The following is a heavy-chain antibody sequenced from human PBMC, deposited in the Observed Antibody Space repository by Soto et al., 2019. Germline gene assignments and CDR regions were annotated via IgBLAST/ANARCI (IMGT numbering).Heavy chain of an antibody. D-gene: IGHD6-19*01. J-gene: IGHJ4*01. V-gene: IGHV3-48*04. CDR2: ISSRGEIR. CDR3: ARGWRSNGWYPDY. CDR1: GFAFDSYS. Sequence: GGSLRLSCAASGFAFDSYSMNWVRQAPGMGLELISYISSRGEIRFYADSVKGRFTISRDNIGNSVFLQMNSLRAEDTAVYYCARGWRSNGWYPDYWGHETLVTVSS.